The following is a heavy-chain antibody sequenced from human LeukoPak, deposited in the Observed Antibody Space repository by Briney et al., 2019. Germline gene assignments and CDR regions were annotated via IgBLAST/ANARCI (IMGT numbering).Heavy chain of an antibody. V-gene: IGHV3-23*01. CDR1: GFTFSSYD. CDR2: ISGSGGST. J-gene: IGHJ4*02. CDR3: AKTRETYYYDSSGYYLFDY. D-gene: IGHD3-22*01. Sequence: GGSLRLSCAASGFTFSSYDMNWLRQAPGKGLEWVSAISGSGGSTYYADSVKGRFTISRDNSKNTLYLQMNSLRAEDTAVYYCAKTRETYYYDSSGYYLFDYWGQGTLVTVSS.